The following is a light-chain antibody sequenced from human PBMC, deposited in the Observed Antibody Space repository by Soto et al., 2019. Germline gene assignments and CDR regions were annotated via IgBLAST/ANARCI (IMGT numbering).Light chain of an antibody. J-gene: IGKJ1*01. CDR2: GAS. V-gene: IGKV3-20*01. Sequence: DTVLTQSPAALSLSPGEAATLSCRASQSVSKYLAWYQQKPGQAPSLLIFGASSRATGIPDRFSGSGSGTEFTLTISSLQPDDFATYYCQQYSSYWTFAQGTKVDIK. CDR1: QSVSKY. CDR3: QQYSSYWT.